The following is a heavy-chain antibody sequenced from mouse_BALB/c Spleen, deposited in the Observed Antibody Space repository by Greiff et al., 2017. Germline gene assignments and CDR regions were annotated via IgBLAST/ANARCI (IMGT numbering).Heavy chain of an antibody. V-gene: IGHV1-62-2*01. D-gene: IGHD3-1*01. J-gene: IGHJ3*01. Sequence: VKLQASGAGLVKPGASVKLSCTASGYTFTEYIIHWVKQRSGQGLEWIGWFYPGSGSIKYNEKFKDKATWTAAKSSSTVYMELSRLTSEDSAVYFGARHVDSSGAFAYWGQGTLVTVSA. CDR1: GYTFTEYI. CDR2: FYPGSGSI. CDR3: ARHVDSSGAFAY.